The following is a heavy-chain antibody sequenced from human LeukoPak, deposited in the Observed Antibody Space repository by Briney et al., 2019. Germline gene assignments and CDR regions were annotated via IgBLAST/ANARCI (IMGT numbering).Heavy chain of an antibody. D-gene: IGHD5-24*01. Sequence: KTSETLPLTCAVYGGSFSGYYWSWIRQPPGKGLEWIGEINHSGSTNYNPSLKSRVTISVDTSKNQFSLKLSSVTAADTAVYYCARPSGRWLQFDYWGQGTLVTVSS. CDR1: GGSFSGYY. CDR3: ARPSGRWLQFDY. CDR2: INHSGST. J-gene: IGHJ4*02. V-gene: IGHV4-34*01.